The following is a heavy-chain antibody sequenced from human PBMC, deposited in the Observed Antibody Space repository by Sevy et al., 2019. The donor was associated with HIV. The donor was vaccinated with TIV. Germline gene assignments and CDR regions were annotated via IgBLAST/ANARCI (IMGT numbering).Heavy chain of an antibody. CDR2: IKEDGRDK. CDR1: GFTFSNYW. J-gene: IGHJ4*02. V-gene: IGHV3-7*01. Sequence: GGSLRLSCEGSGFTFSNYWMTWVRQAPGKGLEWVANIKEDGRDKYYGDSVKGRFSLSRDNAKNSLYLQMDSLRAEDTAVYYCVRDGLASATDFDYWGQGTLVTVSS. D-gene: IGHD2-15*01. CDR3: VRDGLASATDFDY.